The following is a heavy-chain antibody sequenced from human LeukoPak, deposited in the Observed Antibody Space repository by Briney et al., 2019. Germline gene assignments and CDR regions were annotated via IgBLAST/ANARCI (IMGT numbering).Heavy chain of an antibody. J-gene: IGHJ2*01. CDR2: IYYSGST. V-gene: IGHV4-59*01. CDR3: ARDLRYYDSSGYFDL. D-gene: IGHD3-22*01. Sequence: TPSETLSLTCTVSGGSISSYYWSWIRQPPGKGLEWIGYIYYSGSTNYNPSLKSRVTISVDTSKNQFSLKLSSVTAADTAVYYCARDLRYYDSSGYFDLWGRGTLVTVSS. CDR1: GGSISSYY.